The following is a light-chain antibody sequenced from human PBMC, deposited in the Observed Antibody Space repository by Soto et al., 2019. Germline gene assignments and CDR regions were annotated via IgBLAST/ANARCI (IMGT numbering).Light chain of an antibody. Sequence: DIVMTQSPDSLAVSLGERATINCKSSQRILWRSNKRDCLAWHQQKPGQPPKLLIYWASTRKSGVPDRFTGSGSGTDFTLTSGSVHDDDVAVYCCQQCSATPGTFGQGTKLEIK. CDR2: WAS. CDR1: QRILWRSNKRDC. CDR3: QQCSATPGT. V-gene: IGKV4-1*01. J-gene: IGKJ2*02.